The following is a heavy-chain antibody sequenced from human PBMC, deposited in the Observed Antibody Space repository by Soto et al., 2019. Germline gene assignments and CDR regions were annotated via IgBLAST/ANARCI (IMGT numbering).Heavy chain of an antibody. D-gene: IGHD5-18*01. CDR3: ARDRPSEYTYGSSGWSDP. Sequence: TLSHTCAVSDGSISSYYWWSWIKQPPGRGLEWIGEVYHSGSTNYNPSLKSRVTISVDKSKNQFSLELTSVTAADTAVYFCARDRPSEYTYGSSGWSDPWGQGPLVTVAS. CDR1: DGSISSYYW. J-gene: IGHJ5*02. V-gene: IGHV4-4*01. CDR2: VYHSGST.